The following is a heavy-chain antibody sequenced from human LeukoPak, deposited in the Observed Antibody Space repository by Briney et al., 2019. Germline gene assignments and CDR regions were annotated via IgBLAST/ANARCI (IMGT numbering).Heavy chain of an antibody. CDR3: AKRSGINYGYFDS. CDR2: ITGSGDYT. CDR1: RFTFSNYA. V-gene: IGHV3-23*01. D-gene: IGHD1-26*01. J-gene: IGHJ4*02. Sequence: GGSLRLSCAASRFTFSNYAMGWVRQGPGKGLEWVSAITGSGDYTDYAGSVKGRFTISRDNSKNTAYLQMISLRAEDTAVYYCAKRSGINYGYFDSWGQGALVTVSS.